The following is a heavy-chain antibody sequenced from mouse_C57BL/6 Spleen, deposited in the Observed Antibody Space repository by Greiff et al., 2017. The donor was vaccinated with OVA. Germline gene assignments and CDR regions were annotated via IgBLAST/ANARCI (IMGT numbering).Heavy chain of an antibody. Sequence: QVQLQQPGAELVKPGASVKMSCKASGYTFTSYWITWVKQRPGQGLEWIGDIYPGSGSTNYNEKFKSKATLTVDTSSSTAYMQLSSLTSEDSAVYYCARMGYGRPYWYFDVWGTGTTVTVSS. CDR1: GYTFTSYW. V-gene: IGHV1-55*01. D-gene: IGHD1-1*01. CDR2: IYPGSGST. CDR3: ARMGYGRPYWYFDV. J-gene: IGHJ1*03.